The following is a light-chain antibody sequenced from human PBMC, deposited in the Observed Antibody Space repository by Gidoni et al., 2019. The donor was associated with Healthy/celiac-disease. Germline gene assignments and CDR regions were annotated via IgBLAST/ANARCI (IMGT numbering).Light chain of an antibody. V-gene: IGLV2-14*01. CDR2: EVS. Sequence: QSALTQPASVSGSPGQSITISCTGTSSDVGGYNYVSWYQQHPGKAPKLMIYEVSNRPSGVSNSFSGSKSGNTASLTISGLQAEDEADYYCSSYTSSSTLNFGTGTKVTVL. CDR3: SSYTSSSTLN. J-gene: IGLJ1*01. CDR1: SSDVGGYNY.